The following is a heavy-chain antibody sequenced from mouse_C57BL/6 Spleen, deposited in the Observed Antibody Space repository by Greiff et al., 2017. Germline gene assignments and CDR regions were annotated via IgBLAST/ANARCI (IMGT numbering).Heavy chain of an antibody. CDR3: ARRDDGYFYYAMDY. Sequence: QVHVKQPGAELVKPGASVKMSCKASGYTFTSYWITWVKQRPGQGLEWIGDIYPGSGSTNYNEKFKSKATLTVDTSSSTAYMQLSSLTSEDSAVYYCARRDDGYFYYAMDYWGQGTSVTVSS. CDR1: GYTFTSYW. J-gene: IGHJ4*01. CDR2: IYPGSGST. D-gene: IGHD2-3*01. V-gene: IGHV1-55*01.